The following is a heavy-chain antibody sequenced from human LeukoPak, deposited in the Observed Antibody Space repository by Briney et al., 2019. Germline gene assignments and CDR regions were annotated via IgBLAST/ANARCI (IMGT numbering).Heavy chain of an antibody. Sequence: GGSLRLSCAASGFTFSSYWMSRVRQAPGKGLEWVANIKQDGSEKYYVDSVKGRFTISRDNAKNSLYLQMNSLRAEDTAVYYCARHRADYSNYYYYMDVWGKGTTVTVSS. CDR1: GFTFSSYW. V-gene: IGHV3-7*01. J-gene: IGHJ6*03. D-gene: IGHD4-11*01. CDR3: ARHRADYSNYYYYMDV. CDR2: IKQDGSEK.